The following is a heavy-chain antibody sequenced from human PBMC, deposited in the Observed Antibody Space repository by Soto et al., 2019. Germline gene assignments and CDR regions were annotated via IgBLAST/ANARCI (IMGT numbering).Heavy chain of an antibody. CDR3: ARAAGIMTRGFHGMDV. D-gene: IGHD3-10*01. V-gene: IGHV3-48*03. Sequence: EVQLVESVGGLVQPGGSLRLSCAASGFAFSSYEMNWVRQSPGKGLEWLSYISSTASTIHYADSVKGRFTISRDNANNSEYLQMNSLTADDSAVYYCARAAGIMTRGFHGMDVWGQGTTVTVSS. CDR2: ISSTASTI. J-gene: IGHJ6*02. CDR1: GFAFSSYE.